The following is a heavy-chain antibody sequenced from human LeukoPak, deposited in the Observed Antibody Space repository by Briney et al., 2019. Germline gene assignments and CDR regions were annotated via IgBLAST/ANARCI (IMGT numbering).Heavy chain of an antibody. Sequence: SVKVSCKASGGTFSSYAISWVRQAPGQGLEWMGGIIPIFGTANYAQKFQGRVTIPSDESTSTAYMELSSLRSEDTAVHYRARDQGSGSYYGKGAFDIWGQGTMVTVSS. CDR1: GGTFSSYA. CDR3: ARDQGSGSYYGKGAFDI. CDR2: IIPIFGTA. J-gene: IGHJ3*02. V-gene: IGHV1-69*13. D-gene: IGHD1-26*01.